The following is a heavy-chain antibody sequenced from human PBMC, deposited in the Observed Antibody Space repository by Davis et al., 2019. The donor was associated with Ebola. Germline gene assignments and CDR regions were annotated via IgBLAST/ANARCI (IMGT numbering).Heavy chain of an antibody. CDR3: TTAPSPIYYYDSSGYYYGPAFG. J-gene: IGHJ4*02. CDR1: GFTFSNAW. CDR2: IKSKTDGGTT. Sequence: GGSLRLSCAASGFTFSNAWMSWVRQAPGKGLEWVGRIKSKTDGGTTDYAAPVKGRFTISRDDSKNTLYLQMNSLKTEDTAVYYCTTAPSPIYYYDSSGYYYGPAFGWGQGTLVTVSS. D-gene: IGHD3-22*01. V-gene: IGHV3-15*01.